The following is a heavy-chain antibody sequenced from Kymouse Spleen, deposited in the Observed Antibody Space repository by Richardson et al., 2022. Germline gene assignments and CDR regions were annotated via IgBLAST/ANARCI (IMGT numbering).Heavy chain of an antibody. J-gene: IGHJ4*02. CDR2: ISYDGSNK. CDR1: GFTFSSYG. D-gene: IGHD6-13*01. CDR3: AKEEQQLVPDY. V-gene: IGHV3-30*18. Sequence: QVQLVESGGGVVQPGRSLRLSCAASGFTFSSYGMHWVRQAPGKGLEWVAVISYDGSNKYYADSVKGRFTISRDNSKNTLYLQMNSLRAEDTAVYYCAKEEQQLVPDYWGQGTLVTVSS.